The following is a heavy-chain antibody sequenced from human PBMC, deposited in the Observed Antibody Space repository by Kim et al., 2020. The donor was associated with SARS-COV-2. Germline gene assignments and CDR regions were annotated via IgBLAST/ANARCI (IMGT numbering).Heavy chain of an antibody. CDR3: ATVGPFSVGKGTALIVVVIGGFEY. V-gene: IGHV3-23*01. CDR1: GFTFSSYA. CDR2: ISGSGGST. Sequence: GGSLRLFCAASGFTFSSYAMSWVRQAPGKGLEWVSAISGSGGSTYYADSVKGRFTISRDNSKNTLYLQMNSLRAEDTAVYYCATVGPFSVGKGTALIVVVIGGFEYWGQGTLVTVSS. J-gene: IGHJ4*02. D-gene: IGHD3-22*01.